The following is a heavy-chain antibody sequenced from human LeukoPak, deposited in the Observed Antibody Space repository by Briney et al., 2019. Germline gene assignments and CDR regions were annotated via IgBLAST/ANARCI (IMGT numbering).Heavy chain of an antibody. CDR3: ARDRIQLWLGYYYYYGMDV. D-gene: IGHD5-18*01. Sequence: GGSLRLSCAASGFTFSSYAMHWVRQAPGKGLEWVAVISYDGSNKYYADSVKGRFTISRDNSKYTLYLQMNSLRAEDTAVYYCARDRIQLWLGYYYYYGMDVWGQGTTVTVSS. J-gene: IGHJ6*02. CDR1: GFTFSSYA. V-gene: IGHV3-30-3*01. CDR2: ISYDGSNK.